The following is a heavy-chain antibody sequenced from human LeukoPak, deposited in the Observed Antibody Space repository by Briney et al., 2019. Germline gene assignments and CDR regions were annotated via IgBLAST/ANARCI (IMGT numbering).Heavy chain of an antibody. D-gene: IGHD3-22*01. J-gene: IGHJ5*02. CDR2: IYYSGST. V-gene: IGHV4-31*03. Sequence: TSETLSLTCTVSGGSISSGGYSWSWIRQHPGKGLEWIGYIYYSGSTYYNPSLKSRVTISVDTSKNQFSLKLSSVTAADTAVYYCARDSSGYNWFDPWGQGTLVTVSS. CDR3: ARDSSGYNWFDP. CDR1: GGSISSGGYS.